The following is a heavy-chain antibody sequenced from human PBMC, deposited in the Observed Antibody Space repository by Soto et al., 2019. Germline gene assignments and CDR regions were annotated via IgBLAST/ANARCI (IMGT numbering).Heavy chain of an antibody. CDR2: ISPSSGNI. V-gene: IGHV3-48*01. D-gene: IGHD5-12*01. CDR1: GFTLSSYS. CDR3: ARAAYNSGPGY. J-gene: IGHJ4*02. Sequence: GGSLRLSCAASGFTLSSYSMNWVRQAPGKGLEWVSYISPSSGNIHYADSVKGRFTISRDNAKNSLYLQMDSLRGEDTAVYYCARAAYNSGPGYWGQGTLVTVSS.